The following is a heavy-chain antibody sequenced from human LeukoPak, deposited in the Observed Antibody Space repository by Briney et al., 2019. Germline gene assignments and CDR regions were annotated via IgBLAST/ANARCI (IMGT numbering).Heavy chain of an antibody. CDR1: GDSVPSNSAA. CDR3: TRSDCSSGRCPGFDN. CDR2: TYYRSKWFI. J-gene: IGHJ4*02. Sequence: SQTLSLTCGISGDSVPSNSAAWNWIRQSPSRGLEWLGRTYYRSKWFINYAPSVKSRIIINPDTPKNRVSLQLNSVTPEDTAVYYCTRSDCSSGRCPGFDNWGQGTLVTVSS. V-gene: IGHV6-1*01. D-gene: IGHD6-19*01.